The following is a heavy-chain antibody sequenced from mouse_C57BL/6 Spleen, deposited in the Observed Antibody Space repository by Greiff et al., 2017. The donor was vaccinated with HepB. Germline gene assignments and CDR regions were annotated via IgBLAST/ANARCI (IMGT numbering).Heavy chain of an antibody. CDR3: ARDPYYGSSKGYFDG. CDR1: GFTFSSYA. V-gene: IGHV5-4*01. CDR2: ISDGGSYT. J-gene: IGHJ1*03. D-gene: IGHD1-1*01. Sequence: EVKLVESGGGLVKPGGSLKLSCAASGFTFSSYAMSWVRQTPEKRLEWVATISDGGSYTYYPDNVKGRFTISRDNAKNNLYLQMSHLKSEDTAMYYCARDPYYGSSKGYFDGWGTGTTVTVSS.